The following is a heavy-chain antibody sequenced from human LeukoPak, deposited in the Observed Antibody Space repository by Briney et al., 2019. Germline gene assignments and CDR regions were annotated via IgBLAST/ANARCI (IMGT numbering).Heavy chain of an antibody. Sequence: ASVKVSCKASGYTFTGYYMRWVRQAPGQGLEWMGWINPNSGGTNYAQKFQGRVTMTRDTSISTAYMELSRLRSDDTAVYYCARDYHYYDSSGYYHKLLFDYWGQGTLVTVSS. D-gene: IGHD3-22*01. J-gene: IGHJ4*02. V-gene: IGHV1-2*02. CDR1: GYTFTGYY. CDR2: INPNSGGT. CDR3: ARDYHYYDSSGYYHKLLFDY.